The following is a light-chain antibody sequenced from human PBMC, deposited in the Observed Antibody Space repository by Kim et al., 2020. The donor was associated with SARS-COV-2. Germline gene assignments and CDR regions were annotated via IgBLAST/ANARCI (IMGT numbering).Light chain of an antibody. CDR3: QAWDSSTVV. V-gene: IGLV3-1*01. J-gene: IGLJ2*01. CDR2: QDS. CDR1: KLGDKY. Sequence: SVSPGQTASITCSGDKLGDKYACWYQQKPGQSPVLVIYQDSKRPSGIPGRFSGSNSGNTATLTIGGTQAMDEADYYCQAWDSSTVVFGGGTQLTVL.